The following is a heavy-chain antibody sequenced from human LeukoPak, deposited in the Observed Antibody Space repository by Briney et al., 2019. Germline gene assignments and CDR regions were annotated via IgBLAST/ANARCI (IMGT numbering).Heavy chain of an antibody. J-gene: IGHJ5*02. CDR2: IYSGGST. D-gene: IGHD6-13*01. Sequence: GGSLRLSCAASGFTVSSNYMSWVRQAPGKGLEWVSVIYSGGSTYYADSVKGRFTISRDNSKNTLYLQMNSLRAEDTAVYYCALYSSSWYNWFDPWGQGTLVTASS. V-gene: IGHV3-53*01. CDR1: GFTVSSNY. CDR3: ALYSSSWYNWFDP.